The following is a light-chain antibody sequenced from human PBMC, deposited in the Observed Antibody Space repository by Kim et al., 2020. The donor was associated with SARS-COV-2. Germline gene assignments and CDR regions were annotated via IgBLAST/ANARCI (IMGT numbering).Light chain of an antibody. CDR1: ESIGTS. CDR3: QQYNGYYLT. CDR2: DVY. J-gene: IGKJ1*01. Sequence: ASVGDIVTITCRASESIGTSLAWYQQTPGKAPKLLIYDVYTLKSGVPSRFSGSASGTEFTLSISSLQPDDFATYYCQQYNGYYLTFGQGTKVDIK. V-gene: IGKV1-5*01.